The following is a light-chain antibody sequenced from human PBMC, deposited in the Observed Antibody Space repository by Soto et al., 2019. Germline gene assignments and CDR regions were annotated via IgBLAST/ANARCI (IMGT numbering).Light chain of an antibody. Sequence: EIVLTQYPGNLSLSAGERATLSCRASQSVSTYLAWYQQKPGQAPRLLSYDASNRATGIPARFSGSGSGTDGTLTISSLEQEDGPVYDCQQRNSWTWTFGQGTKVDIK. CDR3: QQRNSWTWT. J-gene: IGKJ1*01. CDR2: DAS. CDR1: QSVSTY. V-gene: IGKV3-11*01.